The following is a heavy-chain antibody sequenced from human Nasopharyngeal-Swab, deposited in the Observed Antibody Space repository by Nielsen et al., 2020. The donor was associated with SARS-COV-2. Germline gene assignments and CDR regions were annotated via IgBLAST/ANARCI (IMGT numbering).Heavy chain of an antibody. CDR2: INPSGGSA. J-gene: IGHJ4*02. D-gene: IGHD3-10*01. CDR3: ARDRYGSGSFLDY. V-gene: IGHV1-46*01. Sequence: ASVKVSCKASGYSFTSYHMYWVRQAPGQGLEWMGIINPSGGSATYAQRFQGKVTMTRDTSTSTVFMELSSLKSEDTAVYYCARDRYGSGSFLDYWGQGTLVTVSS. CDR1: GYSFTSYH.